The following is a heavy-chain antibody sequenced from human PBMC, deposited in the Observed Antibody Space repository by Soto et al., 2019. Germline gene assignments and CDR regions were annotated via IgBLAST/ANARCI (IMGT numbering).Heavy chain of an antibody. CDR3: EKDSDFRLRPHYWYFDL. CDR1: GFTLSSYA. CDR2: ISGRGDAS. Sequence: EVQLLESGGGLVQPGGSLRLSCAASGFTLSSYAMSWVRQAPGKGLEWVSAISGRGDASYYADSVKGRFTISRNSSKNTVYLQINSLRADDTGVYHCEKDSDFRLRPHYWYFDLWGRGTLVTVSS. V-gene: IGHV3-23*01. D-gene: IGHD2-15*01. J-gene: IGHJ2*01.